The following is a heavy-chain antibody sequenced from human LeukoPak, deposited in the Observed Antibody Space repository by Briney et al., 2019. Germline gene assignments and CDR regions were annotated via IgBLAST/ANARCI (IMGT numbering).Heavy chain of an antibody. D-gene: IGHD2-8*01. Sequence: PSETLSLTCSVSVGSISSFSWAWIRQPPGKGLEWIGFVYKRQSANYHPSLESRLTISVDTSNNQFSLKLTSVTAADAAVYYRASVSGPGVATGSRTFDLWGQGTMVTVSS. J-gene: IGHJ3*01. V-gene: IGHV4-59*01. CDR1: VGSISSFS. CDR3: ASVSGPGVATGSRTFDL. CDR2: VYKRQSA.